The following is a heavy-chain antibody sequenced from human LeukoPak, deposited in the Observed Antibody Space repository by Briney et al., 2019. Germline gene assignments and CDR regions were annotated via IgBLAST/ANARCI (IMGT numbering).Heavy chain of an antibody. CDR2: INPNSGGT. CDR3: ARNVYCSSTSCYYYYYMDV. V-gene: IGHV1-2*02. D-gene: IGHD2-2*01. CDR1: GYTFTGYY. Sequence: ASVKASCKASGYTFTGYYMHWVRQAPGQGLEWMGWINPNSGGTNYAQKFQGRVTMTRDTSISTAYMELSRLRSDDTAVYYCARNVYCSSTSCYYYYYMDVWGKGTTVTVSS. J-gene: IGHJ6*03.